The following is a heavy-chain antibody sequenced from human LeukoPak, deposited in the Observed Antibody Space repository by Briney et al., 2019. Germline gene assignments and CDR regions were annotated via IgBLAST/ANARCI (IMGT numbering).Heavy chain of an antibody. CDR3: ARALAQGGSFDLYYFDS. D-gene: IGHD3-9*01. J-gene: IGHJ4*02. V-gene: IGHV1-18*01. CDR2: ISAYNGNT. CDR1: GYTFTSYG. Sequence: ASVKVSCKASGYTFTSYGISWVRQAPGQGLEWMGWISAYNGNTNYAQKLQGRLTMTTDTSTSTSYMELRSLRSDDTAVYYCARALAQGGSFDLYYFDSWGQGSLVTVSS.